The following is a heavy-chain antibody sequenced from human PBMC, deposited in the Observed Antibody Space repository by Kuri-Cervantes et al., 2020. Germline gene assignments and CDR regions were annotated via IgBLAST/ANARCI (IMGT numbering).Heavy chain of an antibody. CDR3: ARGVGYYYYYYMDV. Sequence: ESLKISCAVYGGSFSGYYWSWIRQPPEKGLEWIGEINYSGSTNYNPSLKSRVTISVDTSKNQFSLKLSSVTAADTAMYYCARGVGYYYYYYMDVWGKGTTVTVSS. V-gene: IGHV4-34*01. J-gene: IGHJ6*03. CDR2: INYSGST. CDR1: GGSFSGYY.